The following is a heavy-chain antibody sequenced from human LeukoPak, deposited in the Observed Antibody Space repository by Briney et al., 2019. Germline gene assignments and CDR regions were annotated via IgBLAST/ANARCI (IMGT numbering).Heavy chain of an antibody. V-gene: IGHV3-23*01. CDR3: ARRIATAGRYFDF. CDR1: GFTFTTYA. J-gene: IGHJ4*02. CDR2: ISAGGAGT. D-gene: IGHD6-13*01. Sequence: GGSLRLSCAASGFTFTTYAMSWVRQAPGKGLEWVSSISAGGAGTYYADSVKGRFTITRDNSKNTLSMQMNSLRAEDTAVYYCARRIATAGRYFDFWGQGTRVTVPS.